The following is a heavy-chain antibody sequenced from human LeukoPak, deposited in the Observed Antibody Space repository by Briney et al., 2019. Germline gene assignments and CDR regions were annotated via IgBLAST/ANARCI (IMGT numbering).Heavy chain of an antibody. V-gene: IGHV3-23*01. Sequence: GGSLRLSCATSGFTFNNYAVMWVRQAQGQGLEWVSAITGGGRTYYADSVKGRFTISRDNSKNTLYLQMNRLRAEDTAGYSCARDPNGDYIGAFDFLGQGTVVTVSS. CDR2: ITGGGRT. J-gene: IGHJ3*01. CDR3: ARDPNGDYIGAFDF. D-gene: IGHD4-17*01. CDR1: GFTFNNYA.